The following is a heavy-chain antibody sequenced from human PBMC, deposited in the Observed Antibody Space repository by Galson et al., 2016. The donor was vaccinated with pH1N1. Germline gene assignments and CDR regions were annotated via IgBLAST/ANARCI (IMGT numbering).Heavy chain of an antibody. CDR3: AHREVMITNAFDF. Sequence: PALVKPTQTLTLTCTFSGFSISSSGMGVGWIRQPPGKALEWLAVIYWDDDKRSSPSLKSRLTITKDTSKNHVVLTMTNMDPMDTATYYCAHREVMITNAFDFWGQGTMVTVSS. V-gene: IGHV2-5*02. CDR2: IYWDDDK. J-gene: IGHJ3*01. D-gene: IGHD3-16*01. CDR1: GFSISSSGMG.